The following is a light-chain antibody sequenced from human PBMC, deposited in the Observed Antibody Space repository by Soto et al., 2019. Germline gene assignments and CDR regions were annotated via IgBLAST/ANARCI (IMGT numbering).Light chain of an antibody. CDR2: GAS. Sequence: EIVLTQSPGTLSLSPGERATLSCRASQIISSSYLAIAWYQQKTGQPPRLLIYGASSRATGIPDRFSGSGSVTDFTLTISRLEPEDFAVYYCQQHDTSPWTFGQGTRVEI. CDR1: QIISSSY. CDR3: QQHDTSPWT. V-gene: IGKV3-20*01. J-gene: IGKJ1*01.